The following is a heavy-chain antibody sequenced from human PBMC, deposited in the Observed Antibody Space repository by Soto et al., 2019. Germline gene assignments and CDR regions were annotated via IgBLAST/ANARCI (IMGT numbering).Heavy chain of an antibody. D-gene: IGHD3-16*02. J-gene: IGHJ3*02. CDR2: IKKEGSEK. Sequence: EVQLVESGGGLVQPGGSLRLSCAASGFTFSSYWMSWVRQAPGKGREWLANIKKEGSEKYYVDSVKGRFTISRDNAKNSLYLQMNSLRAEDTAVYYCARDSYDYIWGSYRQTAFDIWGQGTMVTVSS. CDR3: ARDSYDYIWGSYRQTAFDI. V-gene: IGHV3-7*01. CDR1: GFTFSSYW.